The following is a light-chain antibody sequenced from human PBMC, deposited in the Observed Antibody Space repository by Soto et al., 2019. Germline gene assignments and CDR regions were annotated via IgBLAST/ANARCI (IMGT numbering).Light chain of an antibody. Sequence: EIVLTQSPATLYLSPGERATLSCRASQRVNDFLAWYQQKPGQRPRLLIYDVSNRATGIPLRFSGSGSGTDFTLTISSLEPEDFAVYYCQQRNTWPPSFGPGTKVDRK. CDR1: QRVNDF. CDR3: QQRNTWPPS. CDR2: DVS. J-gene: IGKJ3*01. V-gene: IGKV3-11*01.